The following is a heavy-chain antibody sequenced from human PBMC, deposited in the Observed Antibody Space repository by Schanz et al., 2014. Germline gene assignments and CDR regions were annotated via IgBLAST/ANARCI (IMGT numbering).Heavy chain of an antibody. Sequence: EGQLLESGGGLIQPGGSLRLSCAASGFSIRNHDMHWVRQATGAGLEWVSAIGTAGDTFYLDSVKGRFTISRDNSKNTLYLHMNTLRSEDTAVYYCAKDSTHIDIVLVPTAIDYWGQGTLVTVSS. CDR1: GFSIRNHD. J-gene: IGHJ4*02. D-gene: IGHD2-2*01. V-gene: IGHV3-13*04. CDR3: AKDSTHIDIVLVPTAIDY. CDR2: IGTAGDT.